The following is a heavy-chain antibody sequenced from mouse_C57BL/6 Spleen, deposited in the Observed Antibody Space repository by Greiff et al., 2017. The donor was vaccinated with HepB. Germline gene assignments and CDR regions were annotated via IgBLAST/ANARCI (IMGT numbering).Heavy chain of an antibody. CDR1: GFTFSSYA. CDR2: ISDGGSYT. CDR3: ARDRITTVVRNYAMDY. D-gene: IGHD1-1*01. J-gene: IGHJ4*01. V-gene: IGHV5-4*01. Sequence: EVMLVESGGGLVKPGGSLKLSCAASGFTFSSYAMSWVRQTPEKRLEWVATISDGGSYTYYPDNVKGRFTISRDNAKNNLYLQMSHLKSEDTAMYYCARDRITTVVRNYAMDYWGQGTSVTVSS.